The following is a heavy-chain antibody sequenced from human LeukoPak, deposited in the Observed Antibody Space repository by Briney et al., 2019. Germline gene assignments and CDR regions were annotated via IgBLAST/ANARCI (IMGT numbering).Heavy chain of an antibody. V-gene: IGHV3-48*03. J-gene: IGHJ5*02. CDR3: ARWVIPGWFDP. Sequence: PGGSLRLSCAASGFTFSSYGMNWVRQAPGKGLEWVSYISSSGSTIYYADSVKGRFTISRDNAKNSLYLQMNSLRAEDTAVYYCARWVIPGWFDPWGQGTLVTVSS. CDR2: ISSSGSTI. D-gene: IGHD3-22*01. CDR1: GFTFSSYG.